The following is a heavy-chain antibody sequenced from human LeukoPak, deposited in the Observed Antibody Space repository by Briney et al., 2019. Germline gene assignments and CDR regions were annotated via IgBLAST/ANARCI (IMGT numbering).Heavy chain of an antibody. J-gene: IGHJ4*02. CDR1: GGSISSYY. CDR3: ARHGGGSYWEYYFDY. D-gene: IGHD1-26*01. Sequence: SETLSLTCAVYGGSISSYYWSWIRQPPGKGLEWIGYIYYSGSTNYNPSLKSRATISVDTSKNQFSLKLSSVTAADTAVYYCARHGGGSYWEYYFDYWGQGTLVTVSS. CDR2: IYYSGST. V-gene: IGHV4-59*08.